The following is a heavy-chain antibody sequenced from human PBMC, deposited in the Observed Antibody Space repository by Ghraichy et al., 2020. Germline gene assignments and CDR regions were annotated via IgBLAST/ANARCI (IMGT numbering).Heavy chain of an antibody. V-gene: IGHV3-30*18. CDR2: ISHDGSNK. D-gene: IGHD1-20*01. CDR1: GFSFSSYG. Sequence: GGSLRLSCVASGFSFSSYGMHWVRQAPGKGLEWVAAISHDGSNKYNADSVKGRFTISRDNSRNTLYLQMNSLRAEDTAVYYCAKGKNNWNDVYYYGMDVWGQGTTVTVSS. CDR3: AKGKNNWNDVYYYGMDV. J-gene: IGHJ6*02.